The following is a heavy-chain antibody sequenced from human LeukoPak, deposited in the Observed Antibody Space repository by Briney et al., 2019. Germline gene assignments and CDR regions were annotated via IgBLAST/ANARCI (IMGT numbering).Heavy chain of an antibody. CDR1: GIPFSSFG. D-gene: IGHD4-17*01. J-gene: IGHJ5*02. CDR2: IWYDGSSK. Sequence: GGSLRLSCAAPGIPFSSFGMHWLRQAPGKGLEWVAFIWYDGSSKYYADSVKGRFTISRDNSKNTLYLQMNSLTAEDTAVYYCARDGTVTAGPFDPWGGGILVTVSS. CDR3: ARDGTVTAGPFDP. V-gene: IGHV3-33*01.